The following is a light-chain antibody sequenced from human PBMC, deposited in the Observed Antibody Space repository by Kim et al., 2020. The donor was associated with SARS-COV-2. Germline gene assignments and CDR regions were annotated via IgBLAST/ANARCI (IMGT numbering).Light chain of an antibody. CDR2: GEQ. J-gene: IGLJ2*01. Sequence: GKTVILTCNRSGGSIATEFVQWCQQRAGSWPTTVIEGEQQRPSGVPDRFAGCVDSASNSDELTISGLKTEDGADYYCQSYDDNKWVFGGGTKLTVL. CDR1: GGSIATEF. CDR3: QSYDDNKWV. V-gene: IGLV6-57*01.